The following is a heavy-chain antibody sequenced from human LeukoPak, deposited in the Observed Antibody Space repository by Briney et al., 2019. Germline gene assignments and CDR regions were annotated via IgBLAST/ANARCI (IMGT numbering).Heavy chain of an antibody. CDR3: AKGSGWYV. J-gene: IGHJ4*02. CDR2: ISGSGGST. Sequence: GGSLRLSCAASGFTFSSSSMSWVRQAPAKGLEWVSVISGSGGSTDYADSVKGRFTISRDNSKNTLYLQMNSLRAEDTAVYYCAKGSGWYVWGQGTLVTVSP. D-gene: IGHD6-19*01. CDR1: GFTFSSSS. V-gene: IGHV3-23*01.